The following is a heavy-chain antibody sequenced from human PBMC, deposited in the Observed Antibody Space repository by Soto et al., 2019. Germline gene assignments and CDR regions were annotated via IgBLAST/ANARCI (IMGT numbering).Heavy chain of an antibody. D-gene: IGHD5-18*01. CDR1: GYTFTSYD. CDR2: MSPNSGNT. J-gene: IGHJ6*03. CDR3: ARGNSHYYYYSYMDV. Sequence: ASVKVSCKASGYTFTSYDINWVRQATGQGLEWMGWMSPNSGNTGYAQKFQGRVTMTRNTSISTAYMELSSLRSEDTAVYYCARGNSHYYYYSYMDVWGKGTTVTVS. V-gene: IGHV1-8*01.